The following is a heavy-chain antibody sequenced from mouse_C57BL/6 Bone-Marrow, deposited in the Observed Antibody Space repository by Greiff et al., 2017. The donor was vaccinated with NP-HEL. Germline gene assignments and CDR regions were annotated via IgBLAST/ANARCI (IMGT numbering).Heavy chain of an antibody. D-gene: IGHD1-1*01. V-gene: IGHV1-54*01. CDR1: GYAFTNYL. Sequence: QVQLQQSGAELVRPGTSVKVSCKASGYAFTNYLIEWVKQRPGQGLEWIGVINPGSGGTNYNEKFKGKATLTADKSSSTAYMQLSSLTSEDSAVYFCASSGSSGYWGQGTTLTVSS. CDR3: ASSGSSGY. J-gene: IGHJ2*01. CDR2: INPGSGGT.